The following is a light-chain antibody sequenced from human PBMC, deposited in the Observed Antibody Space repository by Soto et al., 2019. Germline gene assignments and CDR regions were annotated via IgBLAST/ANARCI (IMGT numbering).Light chain of an antibody. J-gene: IGKJ1*01. Sequence: DIEITQCPSSLSASVGDRVTITCRASQSISSYLNWYQQKPGKAPKLLIYAASSLQSGVPSRFSGSGSGTDFTLTISSLQPEDFTTYYCQLSYSTPRTFGQGTKVDIK. CDR2: AAS. V-gene: IGKV1-39*01. CDR1: QSISSY. CDR3: QLSYSTPRT.